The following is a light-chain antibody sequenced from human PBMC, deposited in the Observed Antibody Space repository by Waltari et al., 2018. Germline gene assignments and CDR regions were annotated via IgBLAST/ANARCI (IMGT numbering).Light chain of an antibody. Sequence: EIVLTQSPATLSLSPGERATLSCRVRQTVRSNDLAWYQQKSGLAPRLLIYDVSNRATGIPDRFSGSGSGTDFTLTITRLEPEDFAVYFCQQYLSSPWTFGLGTKVEIK. CDR2: DVS. J-gene: IGKJ1*01. CDR3: QQYLSSPWT. CDR1: QTVRSND. V-gene: IGKV3D-20*01.